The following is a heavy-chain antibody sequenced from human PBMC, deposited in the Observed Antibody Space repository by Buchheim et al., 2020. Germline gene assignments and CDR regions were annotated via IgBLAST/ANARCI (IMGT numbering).Heavy chain of an antibody. Sequence: QVQLVESGGGVVQPGRSLRLSCAASGFTFSSYGMHWVRQAPGKGLEWVAVIWYDGSNKYYADSVKGRFTISRDNSKNTLYLQMNSLRAEDTAVYYCARDLYDSSGYYFRRGGFDYWGQETL. D-gene: IGHD3-22*01. V-gene: IGHV3-33*01. CDR1: GFTFSSYG. CDR3: ARDLYDSSGYYFRRGGFDY. CDR2: IWYDGSNK. J-gene: IGHJ4*02.